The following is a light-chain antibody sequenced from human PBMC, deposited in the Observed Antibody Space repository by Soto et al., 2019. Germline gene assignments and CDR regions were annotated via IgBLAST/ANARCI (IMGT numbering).Light chain of an antibody. CDR3: QLRSNGPPVT. Sequence: EIVLTQSPATLSLSPGERATLSCSASQRVSSYLAWYQQKPGQAPRLLIYDASNRATGIPARFSGSGSGTDFTLTISSLDPEDFAIYYCQLRSNGPPVTFGGGTKVEIK. CDR2: DAS. CDR1: QRVSSY. J-gene: IGKJ4*01. V-gene: IGKV3-11*01.